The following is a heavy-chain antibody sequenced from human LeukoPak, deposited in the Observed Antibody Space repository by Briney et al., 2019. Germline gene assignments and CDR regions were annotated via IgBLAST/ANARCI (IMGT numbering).Heavy chain of an antibody. CDR3: ARDFSQLSLCGMDV. V-gene: IGHV3-21*01. J-gene: IGHJ6*02. CDR2: ISSSSSYI. CDR1: GFTFSSYA. Sequence: GGSLRLSCAASGFTFSSYAMNWVRQAPGKGLEWVSSISSSSSYIYYADSVKGRFTISRDNAKNSLYLQMDSLRAEDTAVYYCARDFSQLSLCGMDVWGQGTTVTVSS. D-gene: IGHD6-6*01.